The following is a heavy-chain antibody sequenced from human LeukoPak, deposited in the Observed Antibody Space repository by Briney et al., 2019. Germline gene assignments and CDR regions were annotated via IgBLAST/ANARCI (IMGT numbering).Heavy chain of an antibody. D-gene: IGHD3-3*01. CDR1: GGSISSYY. Sequence: KASETLSLTCTVSGGSISSYYWSWIRQPPGKGLEWIGYIYYSGSTNYNPSLKSRVTISVDTSKNQFSLKLSSVTAADTAVYYCARGQGYYDFWSGYHRWGQWFDPWGQGTLVTVSS. CDR2: IYYSGST. J-gene: IGHJ5*02. CDR3: ARGQGYYDFWSGYHRWGQWFDP. V-gene: IGHV4-59*12.